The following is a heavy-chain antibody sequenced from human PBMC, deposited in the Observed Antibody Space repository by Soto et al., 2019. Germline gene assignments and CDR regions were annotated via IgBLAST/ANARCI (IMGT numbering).Heavy chain of an antibody. Sequence: QVHLVQSGAEVKKSGSSVRVSCTASGGTFTNDAISWVRQAPGQGLEWLGRTIPFFGTPDYSQSFQGRLTIPADESTGTAYMGLRSLRSEDTAVYYCAREVVTETTLGYFDFWGQGTPVTVSS. CDR2: TIPFFGTP. CDR3: AREVVTETTLGYFDF. CDR1: GGTFTNDA. D-gene: IGHD2-21*02. V-gene: IGHV1-69*01. J-gene: IGHJ4*02.